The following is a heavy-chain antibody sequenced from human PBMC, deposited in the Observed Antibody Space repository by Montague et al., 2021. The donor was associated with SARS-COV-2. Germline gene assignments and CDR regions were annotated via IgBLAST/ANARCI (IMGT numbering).Heavy chain of an antibody. J-gene: IGHJ6*02. CDR1: GGSFSEYY. CDR3: ARGLLRYFFD. V-gene: IGHV4-34*01. D-gene: IGHD3-9*01. Sequence: SETLSLTCTAFGGSFSEYYWTWIRQSPGKGLEWIGEFNYTGSTNYNPSLKSRVTISVDTSKKHFSLKLTSMTAADTAIYYCARGLLRYFFDWGQGTTVTVSS. CDR2: FNYTGST.